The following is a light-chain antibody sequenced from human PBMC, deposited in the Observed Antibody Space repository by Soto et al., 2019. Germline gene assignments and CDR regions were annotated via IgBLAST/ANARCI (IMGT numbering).Light chain of an antibody. V-gene: IGLV2-14*01. CDR1: SSDVGPYNY. CDR2: EVS. J-gene: IGLJ1*01. CDR3: STYISSSSPYV. Sequence: QSVLTQPASVSGSPGQSITISYTGTSSDVGPYNYVSWYQQYPGKAPKLMIYEVSNRPSGVSNRFSGSKSGNTASLTISGLQAEDEFDYYYSTYISSSSPYVFGTRTKVTVL.